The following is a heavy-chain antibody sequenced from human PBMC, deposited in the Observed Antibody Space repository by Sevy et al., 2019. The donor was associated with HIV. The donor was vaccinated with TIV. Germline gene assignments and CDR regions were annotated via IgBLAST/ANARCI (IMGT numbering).Heavy chain of an antibody. V-gene: IGHV3-53*01. CDR1: GFTVSSSY. D-gene: IGHD3-9*01. CDR3: ATAMYDKRFHH. J-gene: IGHJ1*01. Sequence: GGSLRLSCAASGFTVSSSYMSWVRQAPGKGLEWVSILDSGGSTYYADSVKSRLTNSRDNSQNTLYIQMNNLRAEDTAVYCSATAMYDKRFHHWGQGTLVTVSS. CDR2: LDSGGST.